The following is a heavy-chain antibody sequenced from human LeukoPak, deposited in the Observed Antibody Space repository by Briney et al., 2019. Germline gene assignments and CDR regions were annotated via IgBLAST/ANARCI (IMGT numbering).Heavy chain of an antibody. D-gene: IGHD6-13*01. Sequence: SETLSLTCTVSGGSISSGGYYWSWIRQHPGKGLEWIGYIYYSGSTYYNPSLKSRVTISVDTSKNQFSLKLSSVTAADTAVYYCARDVFGEAAAGVDYWGQEPWSPSPQ. CDR3: ARDVFGEAAAGVDY. V-gene: IGHV4-31*03. J-gene: IGHJ4*01. CDR1: GGSISSGGYY. CDR2: IYYSGST.